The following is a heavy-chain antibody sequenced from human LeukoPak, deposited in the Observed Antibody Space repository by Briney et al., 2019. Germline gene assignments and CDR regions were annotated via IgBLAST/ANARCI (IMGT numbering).Heavy chain of an antibody. CDR2: ITATSSST. CDR3: AKLFESGTYNNFFHY. D-gene: IGHD3-10*01. Sequence: GGSLRLPCAASGFTFSSYSMNWVRQAPGKGLEWVSAITATSSSTHDADSVQGRFAISRDNSKNTLYLQMSSLRPEDTAIYYCAKLFESGTYNNFFHYWGQGTLVTVFS. CDR1: GFTFSSYS. V-gene: IGHV3-23*01. J-gene: IGHJ4*02.